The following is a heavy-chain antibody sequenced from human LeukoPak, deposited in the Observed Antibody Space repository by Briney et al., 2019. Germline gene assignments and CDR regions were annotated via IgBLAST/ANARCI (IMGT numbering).Heavy chain of an antibody. CDR3: ARDWLRLGY. Sequence: GGSLRLSCAASGFTVGSYEMNWVRQAPGKGLEWVSYISSSGSVKFYADSVKGRFTISRDNAKNSPHLQMNSLRAEDTAVYYCARDWLRLGYWGQGTLVTVSS. CDR2: ISSSGSVK. D-gene: IGHD5-12*01. CDR1: GFTVGSYE. V-gene: IGHV3-48*03. J-gene: IGHJ4*02.